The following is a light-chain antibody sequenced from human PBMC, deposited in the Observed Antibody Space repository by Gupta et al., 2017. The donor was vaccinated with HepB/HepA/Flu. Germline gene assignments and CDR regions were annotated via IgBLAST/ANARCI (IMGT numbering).Light chain of an antibody. CDR2: QVT. CDR3: CSYVGSSTLV. V-gene: IGLV2-23*02. J-gene: IGLJ2*01. Sequence: QSALPQPASVSASPGQSITISCTGSSSDIAIYDLVSWYQQFPGKAPKLIIYQVTKRPAGVSNRFSGSKSGSTASLTISGLQAEDEAVYYCCSYVGSSTLVFGGGTKLTVL. CDR1: SSDIAIYDL.